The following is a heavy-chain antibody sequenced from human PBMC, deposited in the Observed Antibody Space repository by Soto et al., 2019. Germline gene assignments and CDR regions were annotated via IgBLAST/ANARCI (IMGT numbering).Heavy chain of an antibody. CDR1: GGTFSSYA. D-gene: IGHD1-26*01. V-gene: IGHV1-69*13. J-gene: IGHJ6*02. Sequence: ASVKVSCKASGGTFSSYAISWVRQAPGQGLEWMGGIIPIFGTANYAQKFQGRVTITADESTSTAYMELSSLRSEDTAVYYCARVIVGAIRYYGMDVWGQGTTVTVS. CDR2: IIPIFGTA. CDR3: ARVIVGAIRYYGMDV.